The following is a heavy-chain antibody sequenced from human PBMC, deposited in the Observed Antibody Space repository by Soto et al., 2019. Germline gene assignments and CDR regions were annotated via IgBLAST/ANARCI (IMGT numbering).Heavy chain of an antibody. CDR1: GFTFSSYE. Sequence: AGSLRLSCAASGFTFSSYEMNWVRQAPGKGLEWVSYISSSGSTIYYADSVKGRFTISRDNAKNSLYLQMNSLRAEDTAVYYCAREQGIAAVNWFDPWGQGTLVTVSS. D-gene: IGHD6-13*01. CDR2: ISSSGSTI. J-gene: IGHJ5*02. CDR3: AREQGIAAVNWFDP. V-gene: IGHV3-48*03.